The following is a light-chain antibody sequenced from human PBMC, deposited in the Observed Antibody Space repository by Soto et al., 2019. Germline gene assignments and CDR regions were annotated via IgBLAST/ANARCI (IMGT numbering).Light chain of an antibody. J-gene: IGKJ5*01. CDR3: QPYSASPIS. CDR1: QSVSSTY. V-gene: IGKV3-20*01. Sequence: EVVLTQSPGTLSLSPGERATLSCRASQSVSSTYLTWYQQRPGQAPRLVIYGGSRRATGIPDRFSGSGSGTDFTLTIIRLEPEDFAVYYCQPYSASPISFGQGTRLEIK. CDR2: GGS.